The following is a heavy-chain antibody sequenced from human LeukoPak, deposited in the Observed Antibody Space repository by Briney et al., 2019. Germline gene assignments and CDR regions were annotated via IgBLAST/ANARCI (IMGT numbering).Heavy chain of an antibody. D-gene: IGHD3-3*01. CDR2: IIPIFGTA. CDR1: GGTFSSYA. V-gene: IGHV1-69*13. CDR3: ARGRFTTIFGVVPSYGMDV. Sequence: SVKVSCKASGGTFSSYAISWVRQAPGQGLEWMGGIIPIFGTANYAQKFQGRVTITADESTSTAYMELSSLRSEDTAVYYCARGRFTTIFGVVPSYGMDVWGQGTTVTVSS. J-gene: IGHJ6*02.